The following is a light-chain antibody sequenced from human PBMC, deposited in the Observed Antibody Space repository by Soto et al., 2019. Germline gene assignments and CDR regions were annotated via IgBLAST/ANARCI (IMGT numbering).Light chain of an antibody. V-gene: IGKV1-33*01. J-gene: IGKJ5*01. CDR2: DAS. CDR1: QDISNY. Sequence: DIQMTQSPSSLSASVGDRVTITCQASQDISNYLNWYQQKPGKAPKLLIDDASNLDTGGPSRFSGSGSGTDFTFTISSLQPEDIATYYCQQYDNLITFGQGKRLEIK. CDR3: QQYDNLIT.